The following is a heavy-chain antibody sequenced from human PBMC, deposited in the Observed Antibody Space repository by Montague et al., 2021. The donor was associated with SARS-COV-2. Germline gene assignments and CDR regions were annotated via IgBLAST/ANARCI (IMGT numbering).Heavy chain of an antibody. V-gene: IGHV3-23*01. Sequence: SLRLSCAVSGFYFNDYGMSWVRQAPGKGLDWVSAVSGDGDSTYYADSVKGRFTISRDNSKNTLYLQMNSLRAEDTAVYYWAKCLRFSGFDGNYFDSWGQGTLVPVSS. J-gene: IGHJ4*02. CDR3: AKCLRFSGFDGNYFDS. CDR1: GFYFNDYG. CDR2: VSGDGDST. D-gene: IGHD5-12*01.